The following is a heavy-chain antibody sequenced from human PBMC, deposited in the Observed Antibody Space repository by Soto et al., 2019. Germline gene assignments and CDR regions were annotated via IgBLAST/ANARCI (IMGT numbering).Heavy chain of an antibody. CDR3: ARAGDIVVVPAAFDY. D-gene: IGHD2-2*01. V-gene: IGHV3-7*04. Sequence: GGSMRLSYAASEFTFSSYWMSWVRQAPGKGLEWVANIKQDGSEKYYVDYVKGRFTISRDNAKNSLYLQMNSLRAEDTAVYYCARAGDIVVVPAAFDYWGQGTLVTVSS. CDR1: EFTFSSYW. J-gene: IGHJ4*02. CDR2: IKQDGSEK.